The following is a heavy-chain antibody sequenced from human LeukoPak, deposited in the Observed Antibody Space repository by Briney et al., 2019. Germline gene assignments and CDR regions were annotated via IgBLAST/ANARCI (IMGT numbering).Heavy chain of an antibody. D-gene: IGHD3-10*01. Sequence: GGSLRLSCAASGFTFDDYAMHWVRQAPGKGLEWVSGISWNSGSIGYADSVKGRFTISRDNAKNTLYLQMNSLRAEDTAVYYCSSGGHVDYCGQGTLVTVSS. V-gene: IGHV3-9*01. CDR2: ISWNSGSI. CDR1: GFTFDDYA. CDR3: SSGGHVDY. J-gene: IGHJ4*02.